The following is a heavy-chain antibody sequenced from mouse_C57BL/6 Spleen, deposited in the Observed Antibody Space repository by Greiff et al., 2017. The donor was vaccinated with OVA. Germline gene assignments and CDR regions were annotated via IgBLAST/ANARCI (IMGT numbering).Heavy chain of an antibody. Sequence: QVQLQQPGAELVMPGASVKLSCKASGYTFTSYWMHWVKQRPGQGLEWIGEIDPSDSYTNYNQKFKGKSTLTVDKSSSTAYMQLSSLTSEDSAVYYCARWGGNYGEFAYWGQGTLVTVSA. CDR1: GYTFTSYW. CDR3: ARWGGNYGEFAY. CDR2: IDPSDSYT. J-gene: IGHJ3*01. D-gene: IGHD2-1*01. V-gene: IGHV1-69*01.